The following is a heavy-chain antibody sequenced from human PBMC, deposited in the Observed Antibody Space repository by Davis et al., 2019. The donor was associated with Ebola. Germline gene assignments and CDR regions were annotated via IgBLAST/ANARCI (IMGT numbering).Heavy chain of an antibody. CDR1: GGSFSGYY. CDR3: ARSRSSGWKHYLDY. V-gene: IGHV4-34*01. D-gene: IGHD6-19*01. Sequence: MPSDTLSLTFPLYGGSFSGYYWSWIRQPPGKGLEWIGEINHSGSTNYNPSPKSRVTVSVDTSKNQFCLKLSPVTAAETDVYYCARSRSSGWKHYLDYWGQGTLVTVSS. CDR2: INHSGST. J-gene: IGHJ4*02.